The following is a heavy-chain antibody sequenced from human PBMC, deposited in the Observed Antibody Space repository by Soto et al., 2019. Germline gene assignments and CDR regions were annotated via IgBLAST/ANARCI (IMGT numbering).Heavy chain of an antibody. D-gene: IGHD3-10*01. Sequence: PGESLKISCKGSGYSFTSYWISWVRQMPGKGLEWMGRIDPSDSYTNYSPSFQGHVTISADKSISTAYLQWSSLKASDTAMYYCASHESITMVRGVILPGWDYYYYGMDVWGQGTTVTV. J-gene: IGHJ6*02. V-gene: IGHV5-10-1*01. CDR1: GYSFTSYW. CDR3: ASHESITMVRGVILPGWDYYYYGMDV. CDR2: IDPSDSYT.